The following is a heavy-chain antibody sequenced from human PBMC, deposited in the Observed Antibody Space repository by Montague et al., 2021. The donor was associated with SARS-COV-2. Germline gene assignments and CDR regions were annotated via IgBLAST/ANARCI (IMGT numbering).Heavy chain of an antibody. D-gene: IGHD3-16*02. V-gene: IGHV3-7*01. Sequence: SLRLSCAASQFTFSRYWMNWVRQAPGKGLEWVAHIKQDGGEKYYIDSVRGRFTISRDNANNSLILEMNNLRVEDTDVDYCVRMAVEAGGGYRLEAWGQGTLVIVSS. CDR3: VRMAVEAGGGYRLEA. CDR1: QFTFSRYW. J-gene: IGHJ4*02. CDR2: IKQDGGEK.